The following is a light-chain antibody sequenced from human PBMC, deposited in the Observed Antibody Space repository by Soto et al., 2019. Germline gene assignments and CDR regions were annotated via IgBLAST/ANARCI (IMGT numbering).Light chain of an antibody. CDR1: QSVSSN. V-gene: IGKV3-15*01. CDR3: HQYNNWPLA. CDR2: DAS. Sequence: EIVMTQSPATLSVSPGERATLSCRASQSVSSNLAWHQQKPGQPPRRLIYDASTRATGIPARFSGSGSGTEVTLTISSLQSEDFAVYYCHQYNNWPLAFGQGTQLEIK. J-gene: IGKJ5*01.